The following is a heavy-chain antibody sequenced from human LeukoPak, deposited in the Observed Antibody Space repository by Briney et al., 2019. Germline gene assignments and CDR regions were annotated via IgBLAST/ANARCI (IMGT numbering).Heavy chain of an antibody. Sequence: SETLSLTCTVSGGSISSYYWSWIRQPPGKGLEWIGDIFYSGSTSYNSSFKSRVTISVDKSKNQFSLKLSSVTAADTAVYYCARDRGTPDYYDTSGYDYWGQGTLVTVSS. D-gene: IGHD3-22*01. CDR2: IFYSGST. J-gene: IGHJ4*02. CDR1: GGSISSYY. CDR3: ARDRGTPDYYDTSGYDY. V-gene: IGHV4-59*12.